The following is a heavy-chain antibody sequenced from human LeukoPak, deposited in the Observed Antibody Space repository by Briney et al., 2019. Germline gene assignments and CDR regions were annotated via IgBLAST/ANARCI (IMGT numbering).Heavy chain of an antibody. CDR3: ARDEAVAGTFDY. D-gene: IGHD6-19*01. CDR1: GFTFSSYA. V-gene: IGHV3-30-3*01. Sequence: GSLRLSCAASGFTFSSYAMHWVRQAPGKGLEWVAVISYDGSNKYYADSVKGRFTISRDNSKNTLYLQMNSLRAEDTAVYYCARDEAVAGTFDYWGQGTLVTVSS. J-gene: IGHJ4*02. CDR2: ISYDGSNK.